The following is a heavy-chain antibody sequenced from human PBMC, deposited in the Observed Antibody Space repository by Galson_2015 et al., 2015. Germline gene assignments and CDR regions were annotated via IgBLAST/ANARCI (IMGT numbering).Heavy chain of an antibody. V-gene: IGHV5-51*01. CDR3: VRASFWSNSYYYFDS. D-gene: IGHD3-3*01. J-gene: IGHJ4*02. Sequence: QSGAEVKKPGESLKISCQVSAEIFINSWIGWVRQMPGKGLEWVAIIYTGDSDRRYRPSFRGRVTISADKSMNTAYLQWSALKASDTARYYCVRASFWSNSYYYFDSWGQGTQVTVSS. CDR2: IYTGDSDR. CDR1: AEIFINSW.